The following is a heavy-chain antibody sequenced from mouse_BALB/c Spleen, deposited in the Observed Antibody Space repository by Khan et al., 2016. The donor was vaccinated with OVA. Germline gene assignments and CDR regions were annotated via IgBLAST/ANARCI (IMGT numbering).Heavy chain of an antibody. D-gene: IGHD6-2*01. V-gene: IGHV14-1*02. CDR3: PSSLLRYLDV. CDR1: GFNINDYY. Sequence: VQLQQSGTEVVTPGALVRMSCTASGFNINDYYIRWVKQRPDQGLEWIGWIYPENGNSIYYPQFPGKTSRTEDTTSKTAYLRLSIPTPEVTADSYCPSSLLRYLDVWGPGTTLTVSS. J-gene: IGHJ2*01. CDR2: IYPENGNS.